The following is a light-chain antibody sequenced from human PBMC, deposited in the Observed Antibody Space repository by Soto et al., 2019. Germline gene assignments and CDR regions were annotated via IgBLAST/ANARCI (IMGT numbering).Light chain of an antibody. CDR3: QHRSNWLA. V-gene: IGKV3-11*01. J-gene: IGKJ4*01. Sequence: EIVLTQSPATLSLSPGERATLSCRASQSVSSYLAWYQQKPGQAPRLLIYDASNRATGIPARFSGSGSGTDLTLTITSLEPEDFAVYYCQHRSNWLAFGGGTKVDIK. CDR2: DAS. CDR1: QSVSSY.